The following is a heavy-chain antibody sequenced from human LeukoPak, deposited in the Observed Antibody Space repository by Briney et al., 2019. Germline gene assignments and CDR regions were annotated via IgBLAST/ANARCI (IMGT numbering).Heavy chain of an antibody. V-gene: IGHV4-39*01. J-gene: IGHJ3*02. CDR3: ARVGWELVDAFDI. D-gene: IGHD1-26*01. CDR1: GGSISSSSYY. CDR2: IYYSGST. Sequence: SETLSPTCTVSGGSISSSSYYWGWIRQPPGKGLEWIGSIYYSGSTYYNPSLKSRVTISVDTSKNQFSLKLSSVTAADTAVYYCARVGWELVDAFDIWGQGTMVTVSS.